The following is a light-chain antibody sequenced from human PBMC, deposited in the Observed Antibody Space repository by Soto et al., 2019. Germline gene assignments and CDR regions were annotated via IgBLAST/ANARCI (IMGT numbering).Light chain of an antibody. V-gene: IGKV3-15*01. J-gene: IGKJ5*01. CDR3: QQYNNWPPIT. CDR2: GAY. CDR1: QSVSSN. Sequence: EIVMTQSPATLSVPPGERATLSCRASQSVSSNLAWYQQKPGQAPRLLIYGAYTRATGISARFSGSGSGTEFTLTISSLQSEDFAVYYCQQYNNWPPITFGQGTRLEIK.